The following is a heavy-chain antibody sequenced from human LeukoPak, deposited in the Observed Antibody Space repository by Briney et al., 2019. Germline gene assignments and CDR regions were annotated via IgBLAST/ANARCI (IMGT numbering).Heavy chain of an antibody. Sequence: GGSLRLSCAASGFTFNSYAMSWVRQAPGKGLEWVSAISGSGGSTYHADSVKGRFTISRDNSKNTLYLQMNSPRAEDTAVYYCAKSGGSGYYMGVWGKGTTVTVSS. CDR2: ISGSGGST. D-gene: IGHD3-10*01. V-gene: IGHV3-23*01. CDR1: GFTFNSYA. J-gene: IGHJ6*03. CDR3: AKSGGSGYYMGV.